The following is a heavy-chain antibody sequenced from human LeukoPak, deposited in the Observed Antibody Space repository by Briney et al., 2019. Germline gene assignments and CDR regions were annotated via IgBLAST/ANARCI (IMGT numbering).Heavy chain of an antibody. V-gene: IGHV3-7*01. D-gene: IGHD3-16*01. CDR1: GFTIIVSW. Sequence: GGSLRLFWAASGFTIIVSWISWRRQAPGKGLEWVDYIEQCGSEKCYVDSVKSRFTISRDNAKNSLLMQLTGRRGEGMAVYYCAKGGDRVVITYAYWGQGTLGTVSS. J-gene: IGHJ4*02. CDR2: IEQCGSEK. CDR3: AKGGDRVVITYAY.